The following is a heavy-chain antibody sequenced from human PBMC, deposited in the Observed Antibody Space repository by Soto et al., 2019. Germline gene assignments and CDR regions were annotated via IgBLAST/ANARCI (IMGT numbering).Heavy chain of an antibody. Sequence: PSETLSLTCTVSGGSISSYYWSWIRQPPGKGLEWIGYIYYSGSTNYNPSLKSRVTISVDTSKNQFSLKLSSVTAADTAVYYCARDRDCSGGSCYYYYGMDVWGQRTTVTVSS. D-gene: IGHD2-15*01. J-gene: IGHJ6*02. V-gene: IGHV4-59*01. CDR1: GGSISSYY. CDR3: ARDRDCSGGSCYYYYGMDV. CDR2: IYYSGST.